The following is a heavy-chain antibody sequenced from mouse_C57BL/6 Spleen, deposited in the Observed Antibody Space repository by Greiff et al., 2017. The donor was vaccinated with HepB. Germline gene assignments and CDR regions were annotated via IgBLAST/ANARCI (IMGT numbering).Heavy chain of an antibody. J-gene: IGHJ1*03. CDR1: GFTFSDYY. V-gene: IGHV5-12*01. CDR2: ISNGGGST. D-gene: IGHD1-3*01. Sequence: EVKLVESGGGLVQPGGSLKLSCAASGFTFSDYYMYWVRQTPEKRLEWVAYISNGGGSTYYPDTVKGRFTISRDNAKNTLYLQMSRLKSEDTAMYYCARHGRTNYGYFDVWGTGTTVTVSS. CDR3: ARHGRTNYGYFDV.